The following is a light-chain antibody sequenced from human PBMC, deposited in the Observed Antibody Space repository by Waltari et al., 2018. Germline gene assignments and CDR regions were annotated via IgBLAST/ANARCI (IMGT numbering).Light chain of an antibody. Sequence: QSVLTQPPSVSAAPGQRVTISCSGGSSNIGNNYLSLYRQFPGTAPKLLIYENSERPSGIPGRFSGSKSGTSATLDITGLQAGDEADYYCGTWDSSLSGAVFGGGTHLTVL. CDR2: ENS. CDR1: SSNIGNNY. J-gene: IGLJ7*01. V-gene: IGLV1-51*02. CDR3: GTWDSSLSGAV.